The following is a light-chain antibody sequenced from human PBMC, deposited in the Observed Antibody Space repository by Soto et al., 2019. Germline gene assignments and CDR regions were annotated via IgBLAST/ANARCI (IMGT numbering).Light chain of an antibody. CDR1: VSNIGAGYD. Sequence: QSVLRRQPSVCGAPGRRWTISCTGSVSNIGAGYDVHWYQQLPGTAPKLLIFANINRPSGVPDRFYGSKSGTSASLAITGLRAEDEADYYGQSYDSSPSGYVFGTGTKVTVL. V-gene: IGLV1-40*01. CDR3: QSYDSSPSGYV. J-gene: IGLJ1*01. CDR2: ANI.